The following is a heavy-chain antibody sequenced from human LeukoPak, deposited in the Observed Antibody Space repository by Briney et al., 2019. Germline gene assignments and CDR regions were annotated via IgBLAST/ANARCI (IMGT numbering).Heavy chain of an antibody. CDR2: INHSGST. Sequence: RSSETLSLTCAVYGGSFSGYYWSWIRQPPGKGLEWIGEINHSGSTNYNPSLKSRVTISVDTSKNQFSLKLSSVTAADTAVCYCARGYYYGMDVWGKGTTVTVSS. V-gene: IGHV4-34*01. CDR1: GGSFSGYY. J-gene: IGHJ6*04. CDR3: ARGYYYGMDV.